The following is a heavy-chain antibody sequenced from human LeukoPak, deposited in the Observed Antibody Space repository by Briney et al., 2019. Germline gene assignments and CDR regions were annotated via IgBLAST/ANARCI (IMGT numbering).Heavy chain of an antibody. CDR2: ISGSGGST. Sequence: GGSLRLSCGASGFTFSSYAMSWVRQAPGKGLEWVSAISGSGGSTYYADSVKGRFTISRDNSKNTLYLQMNSLRAEDTAVYYCARDWGTSSLYLVNWGQGTLVTVSS. J-gene: IGHJ4*02. D-gene: IGHD6-6*01. CDR1: GFTFSSYA. V-gene: IGHV3-23*01. CDR3: ARDWGTSSLYLVN.